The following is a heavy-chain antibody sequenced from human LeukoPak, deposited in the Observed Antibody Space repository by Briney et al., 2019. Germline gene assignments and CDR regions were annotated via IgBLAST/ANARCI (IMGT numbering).Heavy chain of an antibody. Sequence: GGSLRLSCAAPGFTFSSYAMSWVRQAPGKGLEWVSAISGSGGSTYYADSVKGRFTISRDNSKNTLYLQMNSLRAEDTAVYYCAKSGAMIVVVPFDYWGQGTLVTVSS. V-gene: IGHV3-23*01. J-gene: IGHJ4*02. CDR1: GFTFSSYA. D-gene: IGHD3-22*01. CDR3: AKSGAMIVVVPFDY. CDR2: ISGSGGST.